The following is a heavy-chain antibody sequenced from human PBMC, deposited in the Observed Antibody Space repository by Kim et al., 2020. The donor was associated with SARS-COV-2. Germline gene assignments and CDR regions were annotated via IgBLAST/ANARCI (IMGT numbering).Heavy chain of an antibody. V-gene: IGHV3-7*01. CDR3: ARWEPRMEGTKRAESWFH. J-gene: IGHJ4*02. CDR1: GFTFEKYW. CDR2: IRHDGSEQ. D-gene: IGHD3-10*01. Sequence: GGSLRLSCAASGFTFEKYWMTWVRQGPGRGLEWVANIRHDGSEQYYVDSVKGRFTISRDNAQNSLFLQMNSLSVEDTAVYYCARWEPRMEGTKRAESWFHWGQGTLVTVSS.